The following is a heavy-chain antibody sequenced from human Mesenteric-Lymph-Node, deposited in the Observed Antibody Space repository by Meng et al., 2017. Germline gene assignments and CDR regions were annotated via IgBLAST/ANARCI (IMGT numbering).Heavy chain of an antibody. CDR3: ARTNYGDYNWFDP. CDR1: GGSFSGYY. Sequence: QRQLQEAGPGLVKPSETLPLTCAVYGGSFSGYYWSWIRQPPGKGLEWIGEINHSGSTNYKPSLRSRVAISIDTSKNQFSLKLTSVTAADTAVYFCARTNYGDYNWFDPWGQGTLVTVSS. V-gene: IGHV4-34*09. J-gene: IGHJ5*02. CDR2: INHSGST. D-gene: IGHD4-17*01.